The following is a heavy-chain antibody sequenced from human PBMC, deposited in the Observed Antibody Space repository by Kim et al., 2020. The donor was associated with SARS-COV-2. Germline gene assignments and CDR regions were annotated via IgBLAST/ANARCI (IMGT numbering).Heavy chain of an antibody. J-gene: IGHJ4*02. V-gene: IGHV1-18*04. CDR2: ISAFNGNI. Sequence: ASVKVSCKTSGYTFTDYGINWVRQAPGQGLEWMGWISAFNGNINYAQKDVLRITMTRDISTATVYMELKRLTPDDTAVYYCSRDHGSRGPRGFGDFWGQGTLVSVSS. CDR3: SRDHGSRGPRGFGDF. D-gene: IGHD3-3*01. CDR1: GYTFTDYG.